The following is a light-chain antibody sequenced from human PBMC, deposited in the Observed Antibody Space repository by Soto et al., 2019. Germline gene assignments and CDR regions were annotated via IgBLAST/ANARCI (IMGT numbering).Light chain of an antibody. Sequence: DIQMTQPPTTLSGSPRDRVPISCRASQTISSWLAWCQQKPGKAPKLLIYKASTLKSGVPSRFSGSGSGTEFTLTISSLQPEDFATYYCQHFNSYPWTFGQGTKVDIK. V-gene: IGKV1-5*03. J-gene: IGKJ1*01. CDR2: KAS. CDR1: QTISSW. CDR3: QHFNSYPWT.